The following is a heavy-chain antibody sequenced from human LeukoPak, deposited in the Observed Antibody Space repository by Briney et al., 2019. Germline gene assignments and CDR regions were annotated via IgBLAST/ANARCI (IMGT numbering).Heavy chain of an antibody. CDR1: GGSISSYY. J-gene: IGHJ5*02. Sequence: SETLSLTCTVSGGSISSYYWSWIRQPPGKGLEWIGYIYYSRSTNYNPSLKSRVTISVDTSKNQFSLKLSSVTAADTAVYYCARAQYSSSTNWFDPWGQGTLVTVSS. CDR3: ARAQYSSSTNWFDP. D-gene: IGHD6-13*01. CDR2: IYYSRST. V-gene: IGHV4-59*01.